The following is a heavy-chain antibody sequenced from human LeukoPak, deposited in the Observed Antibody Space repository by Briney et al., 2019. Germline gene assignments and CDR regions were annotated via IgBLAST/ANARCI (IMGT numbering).Heavy chain of an antibody. V-gene: IGHV3-53*01. D-gene: IGHD3-9*01. CDR3: QRTAYDILTGRED. CDR1: GFTVSSNY. CDR2: IYSGGST. J-gene: IGHJ4*02. Sequence: GGSLRLSCAASGFTVSSNYMSWVRQAPGKGLEWVSVIYSGGSTYYADSVKGRFTISRDNSKNTLYLQMNSLRAEDTAVYYWQRTAYDILTGREDWGQGTLVTVSS.